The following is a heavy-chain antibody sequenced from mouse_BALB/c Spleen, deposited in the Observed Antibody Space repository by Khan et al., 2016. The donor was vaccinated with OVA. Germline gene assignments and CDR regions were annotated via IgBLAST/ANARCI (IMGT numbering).Heavy chain of an antibody. D-gene: IGHD1-2*01. V-gene: IGHV7-3*02. CDR1: GFNFTDYD. J-gene: IGHJ4*01. Sequence: EVELVESGGGLVQTGGSLRLSCAISGFNFTDYDMSWVRQPPGKALEWLGVIRNTASGYTTEYSASVKGRITISRANSQSIIYLQMKTLRAEDSATYSCASDGVHYFGYDAMDYWGQGTSVTVSS. CDR2: IRNTASGYTT. CDR3: ASDGVHYFGYDAMDY.